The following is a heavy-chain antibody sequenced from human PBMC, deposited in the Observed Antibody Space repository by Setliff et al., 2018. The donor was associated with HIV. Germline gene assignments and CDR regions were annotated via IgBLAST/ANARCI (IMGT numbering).Heavy chain of an antibody. CDR2: IYFSGSA. D-gene: IGHD2-21*02. J-gene: IGHJ4*02. CDR1: GDSIISGNFF. CDR3: ARGRVFCDGDSCYHFDY. Sequence: SETLSLTCDVSGDSIISGNFFWSWIRQSPGKGLEWIGYIYFSGSATHNPSLTSPVSISVDTSKNQFYLTLSSVTAADTAVYYCARGRVFCDGDSCYHFDYWGQGILVTVAS. V-gene: IGHV4-31*11.